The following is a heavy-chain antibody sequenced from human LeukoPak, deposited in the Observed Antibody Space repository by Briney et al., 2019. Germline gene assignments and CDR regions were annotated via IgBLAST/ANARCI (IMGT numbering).Heavy chain of an antibody. CDR2: ISSSSSTI. V-gene: IGHV3-48*01. D-gene: IGHD3-3*01. Sequence: GGSLRLPCAASGFTFSSYSMNWVRQAPGKGLEWVSYISSSSSTIYYADSVKGRFTISRDNAKNSLYLQMNSLRAEDTAVYYCARDLIRFLEWPAFGYWGQGTLVTVSS. CDR1: GFTFSSYS. J-gene: IGHJ4*02. CDR3: ARDLIRFLEWPAFGY.